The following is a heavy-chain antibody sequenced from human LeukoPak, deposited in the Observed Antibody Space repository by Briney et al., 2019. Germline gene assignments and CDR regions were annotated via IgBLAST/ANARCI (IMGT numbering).Heavy chain of an antibody. CDR2: INWNGGST. CDR1: GYSHQDYC. CDR3: ARYPTYYYDSSGYKEGSYFDY. V-gene: IGHV3-20*04. Sequence: AGGSLRLSRASSGYSHQDYCMSGARQAPGKGLEWVSGINWNGGSTGYADSVKGRFTISRDNAKNSLYLQMNSLRAEDTALYYCARYPTYYYDSSGYKEGSYFDYWGQGTLVTVSS. D-gene: IGHD3-22*01. J-gene: IGHJ4*02.